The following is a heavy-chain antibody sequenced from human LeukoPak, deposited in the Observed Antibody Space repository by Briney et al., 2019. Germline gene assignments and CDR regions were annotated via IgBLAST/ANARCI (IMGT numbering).Heavy chain of an antibody. V-gene: IGHV7-4-1*02. CDR3: ARDTLLWFGEFHPLYSFDI. Sequence: ASVKVSCKASGYTFTSYAMNWVRQAPGQGLEWMGWINTNTGNPTYAQGFTGRFVFSLDTSVSTAYLQISSLKAEDTAVYYCARDTLLWFGEFHPLYSFDIWGQGTMVTVSS. CDR2: INTNTGNP. CDR1: GYTFTSYA. J-gene: IGHJ3*02. D-gene: IGHD3-10*01.